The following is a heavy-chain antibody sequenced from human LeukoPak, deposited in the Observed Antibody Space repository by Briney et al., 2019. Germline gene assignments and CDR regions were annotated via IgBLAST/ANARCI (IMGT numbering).Heavy chain of an antibody. CDR2: INPNSGGT. CDR1: GYTFTGYY. CDR3: ARDGDSYGYYYYYYMDV. Sequence: ASVKVSCKASGYTFTGYYMHWVRQAPGQGLEWMGRINPNSGGTNYAQKFQGRVTKTRDTSISTAYMELSRLRSDDTAVYYCARDGDSYGYYYYYYMDVWGKGTTVTVSS. D-gene: IGHD5-18*01. J-gene: IGHJ6*03. V-gene: IGHV1-2*06.